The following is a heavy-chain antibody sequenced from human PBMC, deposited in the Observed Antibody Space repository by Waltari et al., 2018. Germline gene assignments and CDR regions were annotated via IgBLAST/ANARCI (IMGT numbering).Heavy chain of an antibody. CDR3: ARGRGYYYDSSGYVGAFDI. D-gene: IGHD3-22*01. CDR2: INQSGST. V-gene: IGHV4-34*01. Sequence: QVQLQQWGAGLLKPSETLSLTCAVYGGSFSGYYWSWIRQPPGKGLEWIGEINQSGSTHSNPSLKSLFTISVDTSKNQFSLKLSSVTAADTAVYYCARGRGYYYDSSGYVGAFDIWGQGTMVTVSS. J-gene: IGHJ3*02. CDR1: GGSFSGYY.